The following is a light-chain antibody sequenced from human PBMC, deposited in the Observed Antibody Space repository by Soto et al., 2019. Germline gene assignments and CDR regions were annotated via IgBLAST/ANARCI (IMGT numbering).Light chain of an antibody. Sequence: QSALTQPASVSGSPGQSFTISCTATSSDVGGYNYVSWFQQHPGKAPKLIIYEVSNRPSGLSNRFSGSKSGNTASLTISGLQAEDEADYYCSSYTTSSTWVFGGGTKLTVL. CDR1: SSDVGGYNY. V-gene: IGLV2-14*01. CDR2: EVS. J-gene: IGLJ3*02. CDR3: SSYTTSSTWV.